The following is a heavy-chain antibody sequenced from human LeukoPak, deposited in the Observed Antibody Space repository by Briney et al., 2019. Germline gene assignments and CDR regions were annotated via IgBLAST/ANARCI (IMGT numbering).Heavy chain of an antibody. CDR1: GFTLSTYD. J-gene: IGHJ4*02. D-gene: IGHD3/OR15-3a*01. CDR2: IGTAGDT. CDR3: ARGTGTYFDY. Sequence: GGSLRLSCAAAGFTLSTYDVHWVRQVTGKGLEWVSVIGTAGDTYYAGSVQGRFTISRESAKNSLYLQMNSLRAGNTAVYYCARGTGTYFDYWGQGTLVIVSS. V-gene: IGHV3-13*01.